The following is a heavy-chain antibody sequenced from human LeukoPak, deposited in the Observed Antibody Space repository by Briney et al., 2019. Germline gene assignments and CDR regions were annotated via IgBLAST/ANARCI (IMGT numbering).Heavy chain of an antibody. CDR3: AKIDRQYCSRSSCYALDY. CDR2: IYPGDSDT. J-gene: IGHJ4*02. V-gene: IGHV5-51*01. D-gene: IGHD2-2*01. Sequence: GESLKISCKGSGYSFTSNWIAWVRQMPGKGLEWMGIIYPGDSDTRYSPSFQGQVTISADKSISTAYLLWSSLKASDTAIYYCAKIDRQYCSRSSCYALDYWGQGTQVTVSS. CDR1: GYSFTSNW.